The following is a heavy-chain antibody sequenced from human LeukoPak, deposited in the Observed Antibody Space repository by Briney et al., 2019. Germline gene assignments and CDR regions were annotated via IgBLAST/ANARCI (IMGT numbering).Heavy chain of an antibody. CDR3: AKYGSSGFLYDAFDI. CDR2: ITGTGGST. D-gene: IGHD3-22*01. J-gene: IGHJ3*02. V-gene: IGHV3-23*01. CDR1: GFTFASYA. Sequence: GGSLRLSCAASGFTFASYAMSWVRQAPGKGLEWVSRITGTGGSTYYADSVKGRFTISRDNSKNTLSLQMNSLRAEDTAIYYCAKYGSSGFLYDAFDIWGQGTVVTVSS.